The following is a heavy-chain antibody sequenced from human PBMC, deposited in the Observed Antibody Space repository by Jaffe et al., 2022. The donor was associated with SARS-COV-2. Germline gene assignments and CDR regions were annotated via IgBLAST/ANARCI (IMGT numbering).Heavy chain of an antibody. J-gene: IGHJ3*02. D-gene: IGHD6-19*01. CDR3: AKVLRGSRYSSGLWGTFDAFDI. CDR1: GFTFDDYA. V-gene: IGHV3-9*01. CDR2: ISWNSGSI. Sequence: EVQLVESGGGLVQPGRSLRLSCAASGFTFDDYAMHWVRQAPGKGLEWVSGISWNSGSIGYADSVKGRFTISRDNAKNSLYLQMNSLRAEDTALYYCAKVLRGSRYSSGLWGTFDAFDIWGQGTMVTVSS.